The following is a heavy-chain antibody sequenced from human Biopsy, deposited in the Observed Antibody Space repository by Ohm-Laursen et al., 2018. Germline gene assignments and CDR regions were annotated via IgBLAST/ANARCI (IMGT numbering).Heavy chain of an antibody. CDR1: TGTFNSYG. V-gene: IGHV1-69*11. CDR2: IILTLRTT. D-gene: IGHD2-2*01. Sequence: GSSVNASRKAPTGTFNSYGIIWARHAPGQGLECMGRIILTLRTTAYAQTFLGRVTITADPPTSTVDMELTSLTSDDTAVYFCAREAIGYQLPCDDWGQGTLVTVSS. J-gene: IGHJ4*02. CDR3: AREAIGYQLPCDD.